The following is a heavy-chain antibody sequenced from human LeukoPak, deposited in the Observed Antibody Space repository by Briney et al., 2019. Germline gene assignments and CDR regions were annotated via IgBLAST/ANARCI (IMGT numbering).Heavy chain of an antibody. Sequence: SETLSLTCAVYGGSFSGYYWSWIRQPPGKGPEWIGEINHSGSTNYNPSLKSRVTISVDTSKNQFSLKLSSVTAADTAVYYCARGRGRHSSSWYYFDYWGQGTLVTVSS. CDR1: GGSFSGYY. CDR3: ARGRGRHSSSWYYFDY. CDR2: INHSGST. J-gene: IGHJ4*02. V-gene: IGHV4-34*01. D-gene: IGHD6-13*01.